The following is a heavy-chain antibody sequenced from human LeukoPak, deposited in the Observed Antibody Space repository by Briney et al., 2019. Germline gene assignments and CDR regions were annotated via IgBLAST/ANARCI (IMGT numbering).Heavy chain of an antibody. CDR1: GGSVSSSNW. J-gene: IGHJ6*02. D-gene: IGHD1-1*01. Sequence: PSETLSLTCVVSGGSVSSSNWWTWVRQPPGKGLEWIGDIYYSGSTKYNSSLQGRVTMSVDKSKNQISLILYSVTAADSAVYYCARQRLDSFRGMVLWGQGTTVTVSS. CDR2: IYYSGST. CDR3: ARQRLDSFRGMVL. V-gene: IGHV4-4*02.